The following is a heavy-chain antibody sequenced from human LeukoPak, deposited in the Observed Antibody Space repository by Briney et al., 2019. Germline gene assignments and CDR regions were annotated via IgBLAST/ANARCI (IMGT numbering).Heavy chain of an antibody. D-gene: IGHD3-10*01. CDR1: GFTFSNYA. V-gene: IGHV3-23*01. J-gene: IGHJ4*02. CDR2: ISGSATST. CDR3: AKERSTIRGWFGEFDS. Sequence: PGGSLRLSCAASGFTFSNYAMSWVRQAPGKGRQWGSGISGSATSTYYADSVKGRFTISRDNSKNTLYLQMNSLRAEDTAVYYCAKERSTIRGWFGEFDSWGQGTLVTVSS.